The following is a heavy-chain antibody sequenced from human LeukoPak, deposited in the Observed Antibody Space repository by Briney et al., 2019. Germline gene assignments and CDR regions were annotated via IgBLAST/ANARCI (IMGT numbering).Heavy chain of an antibody. CDR2: IKTDGSIT. CDR3: ARASGWYGGLDY. V-gene: IGHV3-74*01. J-gene: IGHJ4*02. CDR1: GFTFSSYW. D-gene: IGHD6-19*01. Sequence: GGSLRLSCAASGFTFSSYWMCWVRQDPGKGLAWVSCIKTDGSITAYAGSVKGRFTISRDNAKNTLYLQMNSLRADDTAVYYCARASGWYGGLDYWGQGTLVTVSS.